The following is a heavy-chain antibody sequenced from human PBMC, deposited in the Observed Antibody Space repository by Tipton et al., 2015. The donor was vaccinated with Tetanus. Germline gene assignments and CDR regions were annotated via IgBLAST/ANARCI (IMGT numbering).Heavy chain of an antibody. D-gene: IGHD3-10*01. J-gene: IGHJ3*02. CDR2: ISGSGDST. V-gene: IGHV3-23*01. CDR1: GFTFSSYG. Sequence: SLRLSCAASGFTFSSYGMSWVRQAPAKGLEWVSGISGSGDSTYYADSVKGRFTISRDNSKLYLQMNSLRAEDRVVYYCAKSRASSHYRGAFEIWGQGTMVTVSS. CDR3: AKSRASSHYRGAFEI.